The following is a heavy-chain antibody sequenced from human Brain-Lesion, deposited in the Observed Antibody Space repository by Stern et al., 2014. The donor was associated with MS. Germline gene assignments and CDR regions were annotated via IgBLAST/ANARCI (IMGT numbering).Heavy chain of an antibody. J-gene: IGHJ4*02. CDR3: ARGESSRYYYYFDD. Sequence: VQLVESGPGLVKPSQTLSLTCNVSGDSISSGDNYWSWLRQSPGKGLEWIGYIYYIGCTFYNPSLKSRVSIPLDTSQNQFSLSLSSVTAADTAVYYCARGESSRYYYYFDDWGQGTLVTVSS. CDR1: GDSISSGDNY. CDR2: IYYIGCT. D-gene: IGHD3-22*01. V-gene: IGHV4-30-4*01.